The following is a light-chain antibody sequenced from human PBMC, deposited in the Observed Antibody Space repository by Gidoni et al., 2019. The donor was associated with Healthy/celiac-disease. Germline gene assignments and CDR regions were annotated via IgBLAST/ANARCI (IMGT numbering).Light chain of an antibody. J-gene: IGKJ1*01. CDR2: YDS. Sequence: EIVLTQSPDFQSVTPKEKVTITCRASQSIGSSLHWYQQKQDQSPKIRIKYDSQSFSGVPSRLSGSGSGTDFTRTINSMEAEDAATYYCYQSSSLPQTFGQGTKVEIK. V-gene: IGKV6-21*01. CDR3: YQSSSLPQT. CDR1: QSIGSS.